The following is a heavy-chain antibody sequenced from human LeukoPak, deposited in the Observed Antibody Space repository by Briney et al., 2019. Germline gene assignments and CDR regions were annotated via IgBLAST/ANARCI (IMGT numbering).Heavy chain of an antibody. Sequence: PGGSLRLSCAASGFTFSSYAMSWVRQAPGKGLEWVSAISGSGGSTYYADSVKGRFTISRDNSKSTLYLQMNSLRAEDTAVYYCAKGRIRYSSGWYEGYYYYYGMDVWGQGTTVTVSS. D-gene: IGHD6-19*01. J-gene: IGHJ6*02. V-gene: IGHV3-23*01. CDR1: GFTFSSYA. CDR2: ISGSGGST. CDR3: AKGRIRYSSGWYEGYYYYYGMDV.